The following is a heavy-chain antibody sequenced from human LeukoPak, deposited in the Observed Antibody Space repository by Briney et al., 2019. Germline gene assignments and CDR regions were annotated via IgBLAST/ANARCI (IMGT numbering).Heavy chain of an antibody. CDR3: TKRLEPTTTAVGRSFDY. CDR1: GFTFNKYA. J-gene: IGHJ4*02. Sequence: PGGSLILSCAASGFTFNKYAVSWVRQAPGKGLEWVSTVSDTGRSTYYADSVKGRFTISRDNSKDTLSLQMNSLRADDTAVYYCTKRLEPTTTAVGRSFDYWGQGTLVTVTS. D-gene: IGHD1-1*01. V-gene: IGHV3-23*01. CDR2: VSDTGRST.